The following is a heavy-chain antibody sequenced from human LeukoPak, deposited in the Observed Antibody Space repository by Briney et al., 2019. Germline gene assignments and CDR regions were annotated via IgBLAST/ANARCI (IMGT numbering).Heavy chain of an antibody. J-gene: IGHJ4*02. CDR3: ARAVPFAIFGVVITPIDGDFDY. CDR1: GYTFTSYG. Sequence: GASVKVSCKASGYTFTSYGISWVRQAPGQGLEWMGWISAYNGNTNYAQKLQGRVTMTTDTSTSTAYMELRSLRSDDTAVYYCARAVPFAIFGVVITPIDGDFDYWGQGTLVTVSS. V-gene: IGHV1-18*01. D-gene: IGHD3-3*01. CDR2: ISAYNGNT.